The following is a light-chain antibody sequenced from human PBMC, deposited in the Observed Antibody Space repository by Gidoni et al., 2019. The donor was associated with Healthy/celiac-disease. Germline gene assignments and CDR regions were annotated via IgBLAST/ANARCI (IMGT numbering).Light chain of an antibody. CDR3: QQYGSSPLFT. CDR1: QSVSSSY. J-gene: IGKJ3*01. Sequence: EIVLTQSPCTLSLSPGERATLSCRASQSVSSSYLAWYQQKPGQAPRLLIYGASSRATGIPDRFSGSGSGTDSTLTISRLEPEDFAVYYCQQYGSSPLFTFGPGTKVDIK. CDR2: GAS. V-gene: IGKV3-20*01.